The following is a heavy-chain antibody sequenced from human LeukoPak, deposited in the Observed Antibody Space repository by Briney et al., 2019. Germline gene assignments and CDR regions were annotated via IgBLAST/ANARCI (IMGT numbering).Heavy chain of an antibody. CDR1: GGSISSYS. CDR3: ARVRYGSGSYYFDY. J-gene: IGHJ4*02. V-gene: IGHV4-59*01. CDR2: IYYSGST. Sequence: SETLSLTCTVSGGSISSYSWTWIWQPPGKGLEWIGYIYYSGSTNYNPSLKSRVTISVDTSNNQFSLKLSSVTAADTAVYYCARVRYGSGSYYFDYWGQGTLVTVSS. D-gene: IGHD3-10*01.